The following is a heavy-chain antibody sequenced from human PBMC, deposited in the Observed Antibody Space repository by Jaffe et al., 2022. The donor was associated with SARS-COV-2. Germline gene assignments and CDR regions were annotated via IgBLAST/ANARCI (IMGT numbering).Heavy chain of an antibody. J-gene: IGHJ4*02. CDR3: TEQLVLEVGFLDDY. CDR2: IKSKTDGGTT. CDR1: GFTFSNAW. D-gene: IGHD6-6*01. Sequence: EVQLVESGGGLVKPGGSLRLSCAASGFTFSNAWMSWVRQAPGKGLEWVGRIKSKTDGGTTDYAAPVKGRFTISRDDSKNTLYLQMNSLKTEDTAVYYCTEQLVLEVGFLDDYWGQGTLVTVSS. V-gene: IGHV3-15*01.